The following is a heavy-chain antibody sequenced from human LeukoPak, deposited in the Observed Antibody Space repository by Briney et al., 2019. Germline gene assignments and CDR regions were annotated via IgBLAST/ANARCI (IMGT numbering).Heavy chain of an antibody. CDR1: GGTFSSYA. CDR3: ARDLRDIVVVVAASPYGMDV. J-gene: IGHJ6*02. CDR2: IIPILGIA. D-gene: IGHD2-15*01. V-gene: IGHV1-69*04. Sequence: SVKLSCKASGGTFSSYAISWVRQAPGQGLEWMGRIIPILGIANYAQKFQGRVTITAAKSTSTAYMELSSLRSEDTAVYYCARDLRDIVVVVAASPYGMDVWGQGTTVTVSS.